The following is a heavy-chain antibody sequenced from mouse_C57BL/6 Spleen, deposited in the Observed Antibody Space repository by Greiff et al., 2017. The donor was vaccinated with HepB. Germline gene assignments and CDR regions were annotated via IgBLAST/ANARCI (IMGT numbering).Heavy chain of an antibody. CDR3: ARGLSAGYPFYAMDY. CDR2: IYPGSGST. D-gene: IGHD3-2*02. Sequence: QAQLQQPGAELVKPGASVKMSCKASGYTFTSYWITWVKQRPGQGLEWIGDIYPGSGSTNYNEKFKSKATLTVDTSSSTAYMQLSSLTSEDSAVYYCARGLSAGYPFYAMDYWGQGTSVTVSS. CDR1: GYTFTSYW. J-gene: IGHJ4*01. V-gene: IGHV1-55*01.